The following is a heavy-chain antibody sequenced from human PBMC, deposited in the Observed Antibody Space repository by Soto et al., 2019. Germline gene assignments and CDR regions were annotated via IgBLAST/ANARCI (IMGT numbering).Heavy chain of an antibody. J-gene: IGHJ6*02. CDR1: GGSFSGYY. CDR3: ARGQRQLWLQYYYCAMEG. Sequence: SLTCAVYGGSFSGYYWSWIRQPPVKGLEWIGEINHSGSTNYNPSLKSRVTISVDTSKNQFSLKLSSVTAADTAVYYCARGQRQLWLQYYYCAMEGWGQGT. V-gene: IGHV4-34*01. D-gene: IGHD5-18*01. CDR2: INHSGST.